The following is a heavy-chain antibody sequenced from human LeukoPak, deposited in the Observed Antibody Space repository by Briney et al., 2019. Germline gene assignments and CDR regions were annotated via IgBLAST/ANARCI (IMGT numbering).Heavy chain of an antibody. CDR3: AKDLLGQWPTVFDY. V-gene: IGHV3-7*01. Sequence: GGSLRLSCAASGFTFTSYWMTWVRQAPGKGLEWVANIKQDGSEKYYVDSVKGRFTISRDNAKNSPYLQMNSLRAEDTAVYYCAKDLLGQWPTVFDYWGQGTLVTVSS. J-gene: IGHJ4*02. D-gene: IGHD6-19*01. CDR1: GFTFTSYW. CDR2: IKQDGSEK.